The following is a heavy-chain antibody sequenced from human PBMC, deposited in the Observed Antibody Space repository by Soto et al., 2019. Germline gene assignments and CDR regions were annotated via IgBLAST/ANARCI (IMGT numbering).Heavy chain of an antibody. V-gene: IGHV3-74*01. J-gene: IGHJ3*01. CDR1: GFTFSTYW. CDR3: ARDRWSGPAAAFTV. Sequence: EVQLVESGGGLVQPGGSLRLSCAASGFTFSTYWMHWVRQAPGKGLVWVSRINSDASSTNYADSVRGRFTISNDNAKNTLYLQMNSLRAEDTAVYYCARDRWSGPAAAFTVWGQGTMVTVSS. D-gene: IGHD3-3*01. CDR2: INSDASST.